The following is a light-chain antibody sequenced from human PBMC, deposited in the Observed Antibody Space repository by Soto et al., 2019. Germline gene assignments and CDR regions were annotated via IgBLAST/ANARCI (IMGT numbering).Light chain of an antibody. V-gene: IGKV1-9*01. CDR3: QKLNSYPFA. CDR1: QGISRY. Sequence: DIQLTQSPSFLSASVGDRVTITCRASQGISRYLAWYQQKPGKAPNLLIYAASTLQSGVPSRFSGSTSGTEYTLTISSLQPEDFANYLCQKLNSYPFAFGPGTKVDIK. CDR2: AAS. J-gene: IGKJ3*01.